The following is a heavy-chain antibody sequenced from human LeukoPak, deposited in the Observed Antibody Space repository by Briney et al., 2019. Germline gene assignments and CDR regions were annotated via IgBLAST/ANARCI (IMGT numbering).Heavy chain of an antibody. CDR2: INHSGST. Sequence: PSETLSLTCAVYGGSFSGYYWSWIRQPPGKGLEWIGEINHSGSTNYNPSLKSRVTISVDTSKNQFSLKLSSVTAADTAVYYCARAGTGYSSSWYGYNWFDPWGQGTLVTVSS. CDR3: ARAGTGYSSSWYGYNWFDP. V-gene: IGHV4-34*01. J-gene: IGHJ5*02. D-gene: IGHD6-13*01. CDR1: GGSFSGYY.